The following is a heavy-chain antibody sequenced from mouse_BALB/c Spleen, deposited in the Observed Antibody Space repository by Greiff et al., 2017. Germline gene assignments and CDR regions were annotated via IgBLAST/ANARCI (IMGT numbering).Heavy chain of an antibody. CDR2: INPSTGYT. Sequence: VQLQQSGAELAKPGASVKMSCKASGYTFTSYWMHWVKQRPGQGLEWIGYINPSTGYTEYNQKFKDKATLTADKSSSTAYMQLSSLTSEDSAVYYCARWPLFAYWGQGTLVTVSA. V-gene: IGHV1-7*01. CDR3: ARWPLFAY. J-gene: IGHJ3*01. CDR1: GYTFTSYW.